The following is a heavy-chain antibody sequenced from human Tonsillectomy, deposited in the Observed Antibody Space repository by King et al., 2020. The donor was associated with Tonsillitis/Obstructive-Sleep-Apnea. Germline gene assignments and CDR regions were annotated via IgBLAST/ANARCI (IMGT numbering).Heavy chain of an antibody. D-gene: IGHD3-3*01. Sequence: QLQESGPGLVKPSETLSLTCTVSGGSISSSSYYWGWIRQPPGKGLEWIGSIYYSGSTYYNPSLKSRVTISVDTSKNQFSLKLSSVTAADTAVYYCARGATIFGVVKNYNWFDPWGQGTLVTVSS. CDR3: ARGATIFGVVKNYNWFDP. CDR1: GGSISSSSYY. J-gene: IGHJ5*02. V-gene: IGHV4-39*01. CDR2: IYYSGST.